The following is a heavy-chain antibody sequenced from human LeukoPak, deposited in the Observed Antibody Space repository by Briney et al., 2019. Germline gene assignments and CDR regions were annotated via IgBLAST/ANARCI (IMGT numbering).Heavy chain of an antibody. V-gene: IGHV3-30-3*02. CDR3: AKHGSGGSFDY. D-gene: IGHD2-15*01. CDR2: ISYDGSNK. CDR1: GFTFTSSA. Sequence: GGSLRLSCAASGFTFTSSAMHWVRQAPGKGLEWVAVISYDGSNKYYADSVKGRFTISRDDFKSTLYLHMNSLRPDDTAVYYCAKHGSGGSFDYWGQGTLVTVSS. J-gene: IGHJ4*02.